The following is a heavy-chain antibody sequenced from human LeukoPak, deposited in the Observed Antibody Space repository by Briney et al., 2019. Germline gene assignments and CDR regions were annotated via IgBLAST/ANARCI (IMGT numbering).Heavy chain of an antibody. CDR2: IYTSGST. V-gene: IGHV4-4*07. J-gene: IGHJ4*03. CDR3: ARDGEFLEWLLSSAYYFDY. Sequence: SETLSLTCTVSGGSISSYYWSWIRQPAGKGLEWIGRIYTSGSTNYNPSLKSRVTMSVDTSKNQFSLKLSSVTAADTAVYYCARDGEFLEWLLSSAYYFDYWGQGTMVTVSS. CDR1: GGSISSYY. D-gene: IGHD3-3*01.